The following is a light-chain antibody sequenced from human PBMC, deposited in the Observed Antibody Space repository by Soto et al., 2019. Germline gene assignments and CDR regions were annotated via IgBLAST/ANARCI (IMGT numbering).Light chain of an antibody. V-gene: IGLV2-14*03. CDR1: NNDVGAYNY. Sequence: QSVLTQPASVSGSPGQSITISCTGSNNDVGAYNYVSWYQQHPGKAPKTMIYDVSNRPSGVSNRFSGSKSGNTASLTISGLQAEDEADYYCSSYTRSSTVVFGGGTKLIVL. CDR3: SSYTRSSTVV. CDR2: DVS. J-gene: IGLJ3*02.